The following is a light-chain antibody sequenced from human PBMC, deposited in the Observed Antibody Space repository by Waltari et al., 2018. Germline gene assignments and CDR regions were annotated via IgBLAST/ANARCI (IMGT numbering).Light chain of an antibody. CDR1: RTINSW. CDR2: QAS. J-gene: IGKJ2*01. V-gene: IGKV1-5*03. Sequence: DIQMTQSPSTLSASVGDRVTITCRASRTINSWLAWYQQKPGRAPQLLIYQASSLQSGVPSRFIGSGSGTEFTLTISSLQPEDFATYYCQRYNSYPYTFGQGTRLEIK. CDR3: QRYNSYPYT.